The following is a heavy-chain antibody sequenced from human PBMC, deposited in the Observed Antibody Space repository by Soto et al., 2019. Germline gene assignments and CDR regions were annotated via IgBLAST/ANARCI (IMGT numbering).Heavy chain of an antibody. CDR3: ARDNTGYSYKNWFDP. CDR1: GGTFSSYA. D-gene: IGHD6-13*01. Sequence: QVQLVQSGAEVKKPGSSVKVSCKASGGTFSSYAISWVRQAPGQGLEWMGGIIPIFGTANYAQKFQGRVTIXXDXSXNTASMELSSLRSEDTAAYYCARDNTGYSYKNWFDPWGQGTLVTVSS. CDR2: IIPIFGTA. J-gene: IGHJ5*02. V-gene: IGHV1-69*12.